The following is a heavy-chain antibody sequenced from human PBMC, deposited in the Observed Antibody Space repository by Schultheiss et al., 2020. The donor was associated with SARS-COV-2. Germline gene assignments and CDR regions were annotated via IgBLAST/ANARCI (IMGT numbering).Heavy chain of an antibody. CDR1: GGTFSSYT. CDR3: ATSSKLERDTDAFDI. Sequence: SVKVSCKASGGTFSSYTISWVRQAPGQGLEWMGRIIPILGIANYAQKFQGRVTMTTDTSTSTAYMELRSLRSDDTAVYYCATSSKLERDTDAFDIWCQGTMVTVSS. V-gene: IGHV1-69*02. D-gene: IGHD1-1*01. J-gene: IGHJ3*02. CDR2: IIPILGIA.